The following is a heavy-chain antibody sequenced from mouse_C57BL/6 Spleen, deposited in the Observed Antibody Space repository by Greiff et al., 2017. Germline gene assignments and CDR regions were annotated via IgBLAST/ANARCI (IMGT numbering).Heavy chain of an antibody. J-gene: IGHJ1*03. D-gene: IGHD4-1*01. CDR2: IDPSDSYT. CDR1: GYTFTSYW. CDR3: ARCLGRGWYFDV. V-gene: IGHV1-69*01. Sequence: VQLQQPGAELVMPGASVKLSCKASGYTFTSYWMHWVKQRPGQGLEWIGEIDPSDSYTNYNQKFKGKSTLTVDKSSSTAYMQLSSLTSEDSAVYYCARCLGRGWYFDVWHRDHGHRLL.